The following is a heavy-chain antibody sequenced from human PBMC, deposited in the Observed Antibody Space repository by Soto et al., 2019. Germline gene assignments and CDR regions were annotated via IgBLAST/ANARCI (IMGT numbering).Heavy chain of an antibody. Sequence: QVQLVESGGGVVQPGRSLRLSCAASGFTFSSYGMHWVRQAPGKGLEWVAVIWYDGSNKYYADSVKGRFTISRDNSKNTLYLQMNSLRAEDTAVYYCARDPSYXYGDYLMDYWGQGTLVTVSS. V-gene: IGHV3-33*01. CDR2: IWYDGSNK. CDR3: ARDPSYXYGDYLMDY. D-gene: IGHD4-17*01. J-gene: IGHJ4*02. CDR1: GFTFSSYG.